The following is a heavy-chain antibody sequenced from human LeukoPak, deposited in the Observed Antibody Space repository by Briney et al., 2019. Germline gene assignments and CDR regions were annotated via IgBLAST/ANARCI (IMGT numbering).Heavy chain of an antibody. CDR3: ARACGATETRLYYFDY. D-gene: IGHD4/OR15-4a*01. V-gene: IGHV4-34*01. CDR1: GGSFSGYY. CDR2: INHSGST. Sequence: SETLSLTCAVYGGSFSGYYWSWIRQPPGKGLEWIGEINHSGSTNYNPSLKSRVTISVDTSKNQFSLKLSSVTAADTAVYYCARACGATETRLYYFDYWGQGTLVTVSS. J-gene: IGHJ4*02.